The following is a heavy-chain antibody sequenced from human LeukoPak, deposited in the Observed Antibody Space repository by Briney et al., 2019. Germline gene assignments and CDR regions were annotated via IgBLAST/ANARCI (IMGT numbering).Heavy chain of an antibody. CDR2: IWYDGSNK. V-gene: IGHV3-33*01. Sequence: GGSLRLSCAASGFTFSSYGMHWVRQAPGKGLEWVAVIWYDGSNKYYTDSVKGRFTISRDNSKNTLYLQMNSLRAEDTAVYYCAGDRATSYFDYWGQGALVTISS. D-gene: IGHD1-26*01. J-gene: IGHJ4*02. CDR1: GFTFSSYG. CDR3: AGDRATSYFDY.